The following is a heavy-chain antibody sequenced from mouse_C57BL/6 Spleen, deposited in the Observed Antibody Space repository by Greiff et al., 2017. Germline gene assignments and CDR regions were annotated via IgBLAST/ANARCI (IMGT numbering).Heavy chain of an antibody. CDR3: ARSVQFITTVDGYFDV. CDR2: IYPGDGDT. CDR1: GYAFSSYW. D-gene: IGHD1-1*01. V-gene: IGHV1-80*01. J-gene: IGHJ1*03. Sequence: QVQLQQSGAELVKPGASVKISCKASGYAFSSYWMNWVKQRPGKGLEWIGQIYPGDGDTNYNGKFKGKATLTADKSSSTAYMQLSSLTSVDSAVYFCARSVQFITTVDGYFDVWGTGTTVTVSS.